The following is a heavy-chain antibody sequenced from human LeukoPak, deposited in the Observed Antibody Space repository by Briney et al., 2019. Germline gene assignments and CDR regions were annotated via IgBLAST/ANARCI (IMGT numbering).Heavy chain of an antibody. V-gene: IGHV1-2*06. CDR3: RILTGYYDY. CDR1: GYTFTDYY. J-gene: IGHJ4*02. D-gene: IGHD3-9*01. CDR2: INPNSGGT. Sequence: ASVKVSCKVSGYTFTDYYMHWVRQAPGQGLEWMGRINPNSGGTNYAQKFQGRVTMTRDTSISTAYMELSRLRSDDTAVYYCRILTGYYDYWGQGTLVTVSS.